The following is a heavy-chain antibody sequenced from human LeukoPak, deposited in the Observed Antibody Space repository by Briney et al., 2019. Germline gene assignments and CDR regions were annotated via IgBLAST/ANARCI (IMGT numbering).Heavy chain of an antibody. V-gene: IGHV3-30*18. CDR2: ISYDGSNK. J-gene: IGHJ4*02. CDR3: AKDLGRSYGLDY. Sequence: PGRSLRLSCAASGFTFSSYGMHWVRQAPGKGLEWVAVISYDGSNKYYADSVKGRFTISRDNSKNTLYLQMNSLRAEDTAVYYCAKDLGRSYGLDYWGQGTLVTVSS. D-gene: IGHD1-26*01. CDR1: GFTFSSYG.